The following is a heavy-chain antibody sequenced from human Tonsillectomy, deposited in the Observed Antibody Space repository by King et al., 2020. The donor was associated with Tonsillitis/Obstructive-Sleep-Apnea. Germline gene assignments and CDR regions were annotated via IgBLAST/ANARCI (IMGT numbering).Heavy chain of an antibody. J-gene: IGHJ3*02. V-gene: IGHV3-23*04. Sequence: VQLVESGGGLVQPGGSLRLSCAASGFTFSSYAMSWVRQAPGKGLEWVSTITFSGGRTFCADSVKGRFTISRDNSKNTLYLQMNSLRAEDTALYYCARERTYYGSGSYRTAGAFDIWGQGTMVTVSS. D-gene: IGHD3-10*01. CDR1: GFTFSSYA. CDR2: ITFSGGRT. CDR3: ARERTYYGSGSYRTAGAFDI.